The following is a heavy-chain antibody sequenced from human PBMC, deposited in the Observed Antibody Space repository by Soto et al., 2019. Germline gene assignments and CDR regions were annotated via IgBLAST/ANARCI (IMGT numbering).Heavy chain of an antibody. J-gene: IGHJ6*02. Sequence: PSETLSLTCTVSGGSVSSGSYYWSWIRQPPGKGLEWIGYIYYSGSTNYNPSLKSRVTISVDTSKNQFSLKLSSVTAADTAVYYCAREENLGTRYYYYGMDVWGQGTTVPVSS. D-gene: IGHD3-16*01. CDR2: IYYSGST. CDR1: GGSVSSGSYY. V-gene: IGHV4-61*01. CDR3: AREENLGTRYYYYGMDV.